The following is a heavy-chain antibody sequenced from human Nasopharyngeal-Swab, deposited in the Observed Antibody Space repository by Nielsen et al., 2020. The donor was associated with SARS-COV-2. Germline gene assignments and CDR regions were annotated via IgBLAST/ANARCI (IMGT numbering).Heavy chain of an antibody. J-gene: IGHJ5*02. CDR2: IYDSGST. D-gene: IGHD3-10*01. V-gene: IGHV4-39*01. Sequence: RQAPGKGLEWIGSIYDSGSTYYNPALKRRVTITEDTSKNQFSLDLNSVTAADTAVYYCARRRIPITRGIKGWFDPWGQGTLVTVSS. CDR3: ARRRIPITRGIKGWFDP.